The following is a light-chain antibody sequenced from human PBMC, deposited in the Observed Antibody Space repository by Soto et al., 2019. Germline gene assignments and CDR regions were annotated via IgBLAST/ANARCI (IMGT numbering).Light chain of an antibody. CDR2: AAS. V-gene: IGKV1-39*01. CDR1: QSISGY. CDR3: QQSYSKT. J-gene: IGKJ1*01. Sequence: DIQMTQSPSSLSPSVGNRVTITCRASQSISGYLNWYQQKPGKATKLLIYAASTLQSGVPSRFRCSGSGTDFTLTISSMQPEYFATYYCQQSYSKTFGQGTKVDIK.